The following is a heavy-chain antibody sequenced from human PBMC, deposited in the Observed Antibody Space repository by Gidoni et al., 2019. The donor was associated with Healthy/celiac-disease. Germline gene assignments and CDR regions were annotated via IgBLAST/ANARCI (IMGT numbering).Heavy chain of an antibody. D-gene: IGHD6-6*01. V-gene: IGHV4-61*02. CDR3: ARDDVLDPYYYYMDV. J-gene: IGHJ6*03. Sequence: QVQLQESGPGLVKPSQTLSLTCTVSGGSISSGSYYWSWIRQPAGKGLEWIGRIYTSGSTNYNPSLKSRVTISVDTSKNQFSLKLSSVTAADTAVYYCARDDVLDPYYYYMDVWGKGTTVTVSS. CDR1: GGSISSGSYY. CDR2: IYTSGST.